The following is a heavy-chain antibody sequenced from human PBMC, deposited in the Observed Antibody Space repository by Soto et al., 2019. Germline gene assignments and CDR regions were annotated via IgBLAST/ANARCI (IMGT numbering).Heavy chain of an antibody. CDR3: ARGALNIVVVTADSQNRYFQH. Sequence: GGSLRLSCAASGFTFSSYSMNWVRQAPGKGLEWVSYISSSSSTIYYADSVKGRFTISRDNAKNSLYLQMNSLRAEDTAVYYCARGALNIVVVTADSQNRYFQHWGQGTLVTVSS. CDR1: GFTFSSYS. CDR2: ISSSSSTI. V-gene: IGHV3-48*01. J-gene: IGHJ1*01. D-gene: IGHD2-21*02.